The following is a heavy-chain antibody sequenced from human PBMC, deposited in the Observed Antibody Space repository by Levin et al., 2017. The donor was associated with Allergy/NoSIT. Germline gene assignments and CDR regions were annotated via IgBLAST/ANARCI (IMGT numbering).Heavy chain of an antibody. CDR1: GFTFSTYT. D-gene: IGHD3-22*01. CDR3: ARARYYDTSGYYYFDY. Sequence: KPGGSLRLSCAASGFTFSTYTINWVRQAPGKGLVWVSSISSSSDYIYYADSVKGRFTISRDNAKDSLYLQMNSLRAEDTAVYYCARARYYDTSGYYYFDYWGQGTLVTVSS. V-gene: IGHV3-21*01. J-gene: IGHJ4*02. CDR2: ISSSSDYI.